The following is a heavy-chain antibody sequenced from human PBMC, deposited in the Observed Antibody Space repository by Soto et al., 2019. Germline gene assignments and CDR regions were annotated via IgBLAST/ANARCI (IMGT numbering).Heavy chain of an antibody. V-gene: IGHV3-66*01. CDR2: LYSGGTT. CDR3: AREEADAFDI. J-gene: IGHJ3*02. Sequence: EVQLVESGGGLVQPGGSLRLSCVASGFSVSNYYMTWVRQAPGKGLEWVSVLYSGGTTNYADSVKGRFTISRDNSKNTLYVQMNSLRADDTAIYYCAREEADAFDIWGQGTMVTVSS. CDR1: GFSVSNYY.